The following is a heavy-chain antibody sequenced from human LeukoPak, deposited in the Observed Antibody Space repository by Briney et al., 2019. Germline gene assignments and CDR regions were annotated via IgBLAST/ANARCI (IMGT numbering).Heavy chain of an antibody. Sequence: PGRSLRLSCAASGFTFSSYGMHWVRQAPGKGLEWVAVISYDGSNKYYADSVKGRFTISRDNSKNTLYLQMNSLRAADTAVYYCANQPYYYGSGSYPGMDVWGKGTTVTVSS. J-gene: IGHJ6*04. D-gene: IGHD3-10*01. CDR2: ISYDGSNK. V-gene: IGHV3-30*18. CDR1: GFTFSSYG. CDR3: ANQPYYYGSGSYPGMDV.